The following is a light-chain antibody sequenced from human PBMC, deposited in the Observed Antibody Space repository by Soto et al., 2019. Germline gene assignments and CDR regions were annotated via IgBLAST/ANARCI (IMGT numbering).Light chain of an antibody. CDR1: SDDVGGYAY. J-gene: IGLJ1*01. V-gene: IGLV2-14*01. CDR2: DVT. CDR3: SSHTGSSTLV. Sequence: QSALTQPASVSGSPGQSITISCTGTSDDVGGYAYVSWYQQHPGKAPKVIIYDVTHRPLGVSNRVSGSKSGNTASLTIPGLQSEDEAAYYCSSHTGSSTLVFRPGTQLNVL.